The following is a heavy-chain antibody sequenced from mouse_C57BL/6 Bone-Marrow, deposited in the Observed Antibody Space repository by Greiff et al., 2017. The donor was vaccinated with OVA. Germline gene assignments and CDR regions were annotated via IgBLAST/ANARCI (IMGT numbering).Heavy chain of an antibody. CDR3: ARTDDYAWFAY. V-gene: IGHV5-4*03. D-gene: IGHD2-4*01. CDR2: ISDGGSYT. J-gene: IGHJ3*01. Sequence: EVKVVESGGGLVKPGGSLKLSCAASGFTFSSYAMSWVRQTPEKRLEWVATISDGGSYTYYPDNVKGRFTISRDNAKNNLYLQMSHLKSEDTAMYYCARTDDYAWFAYWGQGTLVTVSA. CDR1: GFTFSSYA.